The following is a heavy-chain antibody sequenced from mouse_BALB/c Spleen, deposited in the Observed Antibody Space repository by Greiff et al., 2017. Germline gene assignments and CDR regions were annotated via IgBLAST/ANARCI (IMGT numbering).Heavy chain of an antibody. CDR3: ARSYYSYYFDY. D-gene: IGHD2-12*01. J-gene: IGHJ2*01. V-gene: IGHV1-14*01. Sequence: VQLKQSGPELVKPGASVKMSCKASGYTFTSYVMHWVKQKPGQGLEWIGYINPYNDGTKYNEKFKGKATLTSDKSSSTAYMELSSLTSEDSAVYYFARSYYSYYFDYWGQGTTLTVSS. CDR2: INPYNDGT. CDR1: GYTFTSYV.